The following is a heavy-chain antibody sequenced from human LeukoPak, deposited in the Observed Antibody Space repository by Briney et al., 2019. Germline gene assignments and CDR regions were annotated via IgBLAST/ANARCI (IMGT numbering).Heavy chain of an antibody. CDR3: ARHSGSGWQALGY. J-gene: IGHJ4*02. Sequence: AASVKVSCKASGYTFINYGISWVRQAPGLGREWMGWTSYNGNTNYSQKVQDRGTMTTDPSTATAYMELRSLESDDTAVYYCARHSGSGWQALGYWGQGTLVTVSS. V-gene: IGHV1-18*04. CDR1: GYTFINYG. CDR2: TSYNGNT. D-gene: IGHD6-19*01.